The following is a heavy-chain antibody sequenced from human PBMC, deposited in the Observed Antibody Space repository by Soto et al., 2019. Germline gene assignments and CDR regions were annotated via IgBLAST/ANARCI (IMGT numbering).Heavy chain of an antibody. V-gene: IGHV3-23*01. J-gene: IGHJ6*02. D-gene: IGHD2-2*03. CDR3: AKSVGSEYYYYGMDV. CDR2: ISGSGGST. Sequence: GGSLRLSCAASGFTFSSYAMSWVRQAPGKGLEWVSAISGSGGSTYYADSVKGRFTISRDNSKNTLYLQMNSLRAEDTAVYYCAKSVGSEYYYYGMDVWGQGTTVTVSS. CDR1: GFTFSSYA.